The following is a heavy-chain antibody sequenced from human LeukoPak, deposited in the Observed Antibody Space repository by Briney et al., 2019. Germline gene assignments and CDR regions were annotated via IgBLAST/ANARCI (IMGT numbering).Heavy chain of an antibody. Sequence: AGGSLRLSCAGSGFTFSSYVMHWVRQAPGKGAEYVSAISSNGGSTYYANSVKGRFTISRDNSKNTLYLQMGSLRAEDTAVYYCARRGSYYYYMDVWGKGTTVTVSS. J-gene: IGHJ6*03. D-gene: IGHD3-16*01. CDR2: ISSNGGST. CDR3: ARRGSYYYYMDV. CDR1: GFTFSSYV. V-gene: IGHV3-64*01.